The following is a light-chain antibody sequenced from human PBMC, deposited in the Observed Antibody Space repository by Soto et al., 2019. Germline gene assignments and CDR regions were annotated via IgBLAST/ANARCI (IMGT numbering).Light chain of an antibody. Sequence: DVVMTQSPDSLAVSLGERATINCKSSQSVLNNSNNKNYLAWYQHKAGLPPRLLMYWASTRESGVPVRFSASGSATDFTLSISSLQAEDVAVYYCQQYHSSPYTFGQGTKVEIK. CDR1: QSVLNNSNNKNY. CDR3: QQYHSSPYT. CDR2: WAS. V-gene: IGKV4-1*01. J-gene: IGKJ2*01.